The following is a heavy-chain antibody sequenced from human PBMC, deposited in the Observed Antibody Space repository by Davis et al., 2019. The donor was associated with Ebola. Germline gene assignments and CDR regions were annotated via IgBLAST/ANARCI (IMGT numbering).Heavy chain of an antibody. J-gene: IGHJ5*02. CDR1: GGSVSSGSYY. Sequence: MPSETLSLTCTVSGGSVSSGSYYWSWIRQPPGKGLEWIGYIYYSGSTNYNPSLKSRVTISVDTSKNQFSLKLGSVTAADTAVYYCARAKWLALKYNWFDPWGQGTLVTVSS. D-gene: IGHD6-19*01. CDR3: ARAKWLALKYNWFDP. V-gene: IGHV4-61*01. CDR2: IYYSGST.